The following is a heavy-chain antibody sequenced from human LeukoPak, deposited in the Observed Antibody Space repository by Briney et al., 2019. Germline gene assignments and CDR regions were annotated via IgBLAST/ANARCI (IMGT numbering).Heavy chain of an antibody. J-gene: IGHJ2*01. CDR2: FHYTGTI. Sequence: SETLSLTCIVSDGSMSSTDHFWGWIRQPPGKGPEWIGSFHYTGTIFYSPSLESRGTISIDTSKNQFSLKIRSVTAADTAVYYCARQGVVPNKAGWYFDLWGRGALVTVSS. D-gene: IGHD3-10*01. CDR3: ARQGVVPNKAGWYFDL. CDR1: DGSMSSTDHF. V-gene: IGHV4-39*01.